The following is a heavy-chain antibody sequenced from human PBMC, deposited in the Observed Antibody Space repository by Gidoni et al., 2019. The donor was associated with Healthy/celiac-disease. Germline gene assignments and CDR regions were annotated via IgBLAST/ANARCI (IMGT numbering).Heavy chain of an antibody. CDR1: GFPFSSYA. CDR2: ISGSGGST. J-gene: IGHJ4*02. Sequence: EVQLLVSGGGLVQPGGSLSLSCSAPGFPFSSYAMRWVRPAPGKGLEWVSAISGSGGSTYYADSGKGRFTISRDNSKNTLYLQMNSLRAEDTAVYYCAKSPLGGLWFDYWGQGTLVTVSS. CDR3: AKSPLGGLWFDY. V-gene: IGHV3-23*01. D-gene: IGHD3-16*01.